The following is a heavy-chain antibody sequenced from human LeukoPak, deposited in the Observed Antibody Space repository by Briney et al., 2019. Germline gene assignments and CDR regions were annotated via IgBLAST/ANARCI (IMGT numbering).Heavy chain of an antibody. CDR2: ISAYNGNT. CDR3: ARDGAYYYDSSGYYPLNDY. Sequence: ASVKVSCKASGGTFISYAISWVRQAPGQGLEWMGWISAYNGNTNYAQKLQGRVTMTTDTSTSTAYMELRSLRSDDTAVYYCARDGAYYYDSSGYYPLNDYWGQGTLVTVSS. CDR1: GGTFISYA. J-gene: IGHJ4*02. D-gene: IGHD3-22*01. V-gene: IGHV1-18*01.